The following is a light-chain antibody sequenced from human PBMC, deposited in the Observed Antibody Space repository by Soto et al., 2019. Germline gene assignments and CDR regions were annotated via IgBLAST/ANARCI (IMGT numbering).Light chain of an antibody. J-gene: IGKJ1*01. CDR1: QTISSW. CDR3: QHYNSYSEA. Sequence: DIQMTQSPSTLSGSVVDIVTIICRASQTISSWLAWYQQKPGKAPKLLIYKASTLKSGVPSRFSGSGSGTEFTLTISSLQPDDFATYYCQHYNSYSEACGQGTKGDIK. V-gene: IGKV1-5*03. CDR2: KAS.